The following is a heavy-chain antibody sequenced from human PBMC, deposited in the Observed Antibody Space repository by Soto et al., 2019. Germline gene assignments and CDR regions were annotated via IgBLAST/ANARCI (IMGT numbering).Heavy chain of an antibody. D-gene: IGHD3-3*01. CDR2: IYYSGST. CDR3: ARRSDDFWSGYYYYYMDV. V-gene: IGHV4-59*08. Sequence: SEPLSVTCSVAEGTISSFGCRWIRKPPGKGLEWIGYIYYSGSTNYNPSLKSRVTISVDTSKNQFSLKLSSVTAADTAVYYCARRSDDFWSGYYYYYMDVWGKGTTVTVSS. CDR1: EGTISSFG. J-gene: IGHJ6*03.